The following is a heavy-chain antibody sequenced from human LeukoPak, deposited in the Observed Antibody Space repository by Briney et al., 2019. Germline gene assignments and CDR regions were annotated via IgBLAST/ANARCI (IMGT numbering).Heavy chain of an antibody. CDR2: ISSTGSYI. Sequence: GGSLRLSCEASGFIFNSYGMNWVRQAPGRGLEWVSSISSTGSYISYADSVKGRFTISRDDAKNSVYLQMNTLRAEDTGIYYCARREGGRENFWGQGILVAVSS. CDR3: ARREGGRENF. V-gene: IGHV3-21*01. CDR1: GFIFNSYG. D-gene: IGHD1-26*01. J-gene: IGHJ4*02.